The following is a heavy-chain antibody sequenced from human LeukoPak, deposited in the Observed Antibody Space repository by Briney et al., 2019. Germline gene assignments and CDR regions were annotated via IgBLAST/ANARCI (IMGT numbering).Heavy chain of an antibody. V-gene: IGHV3-53*01. CDR2: IFSGGST. CDR3: LWFGSGGFDY. J-gene: IGHJ4*02. Sequence: GGSLLLSCAASGFTFSSYAMSWVREAPGKGLEWVSVIFSGGSTYYADSVKGRFTISRDNSKNTLYLQMNSLRAEDTAVYYCLWFGSGGFDYWDQGTLVTVSS. CDR1: GFTFSSYA. D-gene: IGHD3-10*01.